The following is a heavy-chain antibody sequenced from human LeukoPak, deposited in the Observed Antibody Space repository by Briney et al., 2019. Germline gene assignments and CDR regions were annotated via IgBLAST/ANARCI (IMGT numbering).Heavy chain of an antibody. CDR1: GYTFTSYD. CDR3: ARGRMTTKKAFDY. Sequence: ASVKVSCKASGYTFTSYDINWVRQATGQGLEWMGWMNPNSGNTGYAQKFQARVTMTRNTSISTAYMELSSLRSEDTAVYYCARGRMTTKKAFDYWGQGTLVTVSS. CDR2: MNPNSGNT. J-gene: IGHJ4*02. V-gene: IGHV1-8*01. D-gene: IGHD5-24*01.